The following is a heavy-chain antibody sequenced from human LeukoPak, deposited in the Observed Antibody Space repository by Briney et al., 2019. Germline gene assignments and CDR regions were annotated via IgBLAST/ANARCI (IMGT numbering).Heavy chain of an antibody. V-gene: IGHV4-59*01. CDR2: IYDSGST. Sequence: SETLSLTCTVSGGSISSYHWSWIRQPPGKGLEWIGYIYDSGSTNYNPSLKSRVTISADTSKNQFSLKMSSVTAADTAVYYCARGRDYYSTCFDYWGQGTLVTVSS. CDR1: GGSISSYH. CDR3: ARGRDYYSTCFDY. D-gene: IGHD3-22*01. J-gene: IGHJ4*02.